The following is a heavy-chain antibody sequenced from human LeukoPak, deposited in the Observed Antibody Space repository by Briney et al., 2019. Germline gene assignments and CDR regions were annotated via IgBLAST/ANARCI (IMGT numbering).Heavy chain of an antibody. D-gene: IGHD3-22*01. CDR1: GYIFTSYW. CDR3: ARAYDSSGYYSGY. CDR2: IYPGDSDT. J-gene: IGHJ4*02. V-gene: IGHV5-51*01. Sequence: GESLKISCKGSGYIFTSYWIGWVRQMPGKGLEWMGIIYPGDSDTRYSPSFQGQVTISADKSISTAYLQWSSLKASDTAMYYCARAYDSSGYYSGYWGQGTLVTVSS.